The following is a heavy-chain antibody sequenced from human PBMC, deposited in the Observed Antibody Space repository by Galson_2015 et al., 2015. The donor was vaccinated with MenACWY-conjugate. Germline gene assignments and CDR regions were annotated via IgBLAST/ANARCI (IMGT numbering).Heavy chain of an antibody. CDR3: ARVVPSAMIHGFDY. Sequence: SLRLSCATSRFTFNNYDMNWVRQAPGKGLEWVSSISTSSTNIYYADSVKGRFTISRDNAKNSVYLQMNSLRAEVTAVYFCARVVPSAMIHGFDYWGQGTLVTVSS. D-gene: IGHD2-2*01. CDR1: RFTFNNYD. V-gene: IGHV3-21*01. J-gene: IGHJ4*02. CDR2: ISTSSTNI.